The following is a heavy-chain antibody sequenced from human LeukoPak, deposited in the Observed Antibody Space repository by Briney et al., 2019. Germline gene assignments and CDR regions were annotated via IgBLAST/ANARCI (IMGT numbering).Heavy chain of an antibody. V-gene: IGHV3-66*01. CDR1: GFTLTTDY. D-gene: IGHD7-27*01. Sequence: PGGSLRLSCAASGFTLTTDYMSWVRQAPGKALEWVSHVYTGGRTYYADSVKGRFTISRDSYKNTLYLQMNSLTAEDTAVYYCATSSRNWGPDGCDNWGQGTMVTASS. CDR2: VYTGGRT. CDR3: ATSSRNWGPDGCDN. J-gene: IGHJ3*02.